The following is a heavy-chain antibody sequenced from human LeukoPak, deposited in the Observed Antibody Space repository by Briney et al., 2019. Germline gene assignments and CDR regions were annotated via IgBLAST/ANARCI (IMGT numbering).Heavy chain of an antibody. CDR3: ARFTIFGVEPYYYGMDV. V-gene: IGHV4-59*08. Sequence: SETLSLTCTVSGGSISSYYWSWIRQPPGKGLEWIGYIYYSGSTNYNPSLKSRVTISVDTSKNQFSLKLSSVTAADTAVYYCARFTIFGVEPYYYGMDVWGQGTTVTVSS. J-gene: IGHJ6*02. CDR2: IYYSGST. D-gene: IGHD3-3*01. CDR1: GGSISSYY.